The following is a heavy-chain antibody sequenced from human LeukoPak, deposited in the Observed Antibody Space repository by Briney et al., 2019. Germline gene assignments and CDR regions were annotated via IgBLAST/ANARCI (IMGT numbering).Heavy chain of an antibody. Sequence: SETLSLTCAVYGGSFSGYYWSWIRQPPGKGLEWIGEINHSGSTNYNPSLNSRVTISVGTSKNQFSLKLSSVTAADTAVYYCARGRGGSKTSYYYYGMDVWGQGTTVTGSS. J-gene: IGHJ6*02. CDR1: GGSFSGYY. D-gene: IGHD1-26*01. CDR3: ARGRGGSKTSYYYYGMDV. CDR2: INHSGST. V-gene: IGHV4-34*01.